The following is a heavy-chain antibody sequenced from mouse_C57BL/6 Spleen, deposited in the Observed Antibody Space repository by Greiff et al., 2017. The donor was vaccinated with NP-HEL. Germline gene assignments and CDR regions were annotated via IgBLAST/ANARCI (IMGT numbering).Heavy chain of an antibody. J-gene: IGHJ2*01. V-gene: IGHV1-82*01. CDR2: IYPGDGDT. Sequence: VQLQESGPELVKPGASVKISCKASGYAFSSSWMNWVKQRPGKGLEWIGRIYPGDGDTNYNGKFKGKATLTADKSSSTAYMQLSSLTSEDSAVYFCAREGLGPYYFDYWGQGTTLTVSS. CDR1: GYAFSSSW. CDR3: AREGLGPYYFDY. D-gene: IGHD4-1*01.